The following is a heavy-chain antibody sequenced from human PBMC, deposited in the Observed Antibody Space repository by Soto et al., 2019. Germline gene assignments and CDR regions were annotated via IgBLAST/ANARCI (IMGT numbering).Heavy chain of an antibody. D-gene: IGHD1-26*01. CDR1: DGSVSSGNYY. J-gene: IGHJ6*02. V-gene: IGHV4-61*01. Sequence: SETLSLTCTVSDGSVSSGNYYWSWIRQPPGRGLGWIGHISYIGSTNYNPSLKSRVTISVDTSKNQFSLKLSSVTAADTAVYYCARQRPTDGRWEFANYYGMDVWGQGTPVTVSS. CDR2: ISYIGST. CDR3: ARQRPTDGRWEFANYYGMDV.